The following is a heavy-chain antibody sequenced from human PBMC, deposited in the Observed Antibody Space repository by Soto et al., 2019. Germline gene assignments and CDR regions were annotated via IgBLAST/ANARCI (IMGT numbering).Heavy chain of an antibody. CDR2: INPNSGGT. V-gene: IGHV1-2*04. J-gene: IGHJ3*02. CDR1: GYTFTGYY. Sequence: ASVKVSCKASGYTFTGYYMHWVRQAPGQGLEWMGWINPNSGGTNYAQKFQGWVTMTRDTSISTAYMELSRLRSDDTAVYYCARVTDKRLPDSSGWYVGAFDIWGQGTMVTVSS. D-gene: IGHD6-19*01. CDR3: ARVTDKRLPDSSGWYVGAFDI.